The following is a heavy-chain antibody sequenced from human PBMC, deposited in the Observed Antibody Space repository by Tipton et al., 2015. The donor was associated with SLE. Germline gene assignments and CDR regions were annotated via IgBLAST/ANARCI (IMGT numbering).Heavy chain of an antibody. CDR2: ISSSSSYI. CDR1: GFTFSSYS. V-gene: IGHV3-21*01. CDR3: ARDPHYSYYYMDV. J-gene: IGHJ6*03. Sequence: SLRLSCAASGFTFSSYSMNWVRQAPGKGLEWVSSISSSSSYIYYADSVKGRFTISRDNAKNSLYLQMNSLRAEDTAVYYCARDPHYSYYYMDVWGKGTTVTVSS.